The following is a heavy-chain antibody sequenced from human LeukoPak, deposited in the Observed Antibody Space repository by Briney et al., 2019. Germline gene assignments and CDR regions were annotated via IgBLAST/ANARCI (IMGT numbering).Heavy chain of an antibody. CDR3: ARGRDGYNYVVHRPQFDY. Sequence: GASVKVSCKASGYTFTSYAMHWVRQAPGQGLEWMGGIIPIFGTANYAQKFQGRVTITADESTSTAYMELSSLRSEDTAVYYCARGRDGYNYVVHRPQFDYWGQGTLVTVSS. D-gene: IGHD5-24*01. CDR1: GYTFTSYA. V-gene: IGHV1-69*13. J-gene: IGHJ4*02. CDR2: IIPIFGTA.